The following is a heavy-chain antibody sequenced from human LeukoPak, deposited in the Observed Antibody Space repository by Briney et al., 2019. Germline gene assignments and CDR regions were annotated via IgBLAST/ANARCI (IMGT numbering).Heavy chain of an antibody. CDR3: ARVPAAGAWGYYFDY. V-gene: IGHV1-2*02. CDR2: INPNSGGT. CDR1: GYTFTGYY. Sequence: ASVKVSRKASGYTFTGYYMHWVRQAPGQGLEWMGWINPNSGGTNYAQKFQGRVTMTRDTSISTAYMELSRLRSDDTAVYYCARVPAAGAWGYYFDYWGQGTLVTVSS. J-gene: IGHJ4*02. D-gene: IGHD1-26*01.